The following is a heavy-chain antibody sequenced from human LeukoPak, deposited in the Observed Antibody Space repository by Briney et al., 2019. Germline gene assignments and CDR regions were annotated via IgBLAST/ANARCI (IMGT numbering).Heavy chain of an antibody. CDR3: ARRPINYYDSSGYSNDAFDI. V-gene: IGHV4-59*08. D-gene: IGHD3-22*01. Sequence: PSETLSLTCTVSGGSISSYYWSWIRQPPGKGLEWIGYIYCSGSTNYNPSLKSRVTISVDTSKNQFSLKLSSVTAADTAVYYCARRPINYYDSSGYSNDAFDIWGQGTMVTVSS. CDR2: IYCSGST. CDR1: GGSISSYY. J-gene: IGHJ3*02.